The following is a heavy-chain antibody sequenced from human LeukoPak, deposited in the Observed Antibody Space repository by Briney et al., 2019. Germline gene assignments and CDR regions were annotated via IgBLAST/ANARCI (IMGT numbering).Heavy chain of an antibody. Sequence: GGSLRLSCAASGFTFSSYAMSWVRQAPGKGLEWVGRIKSKTDGGTTDYAAPVKGRFTISRDDSKNTLYLQMNSLKTEDTAVYYCTTGSDCSSTSCYVMRYYYYGMDVWGQGTTVTVSS. D-gene: IGHD2-2*01. J-gene: IGHJ6*02. CDR3: TTGSDCSSTSCYVMRYYYYGMDV. CDR2: IKSKTDGGTT. V-gene: IGHV3-15*01. CDR1: GFTFSSYA.